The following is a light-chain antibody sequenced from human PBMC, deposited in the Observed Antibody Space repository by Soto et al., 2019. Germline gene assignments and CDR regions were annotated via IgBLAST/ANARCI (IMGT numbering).Light chain of an antibody. Sequence: QSALTQPASVSGSPGQSITISCTGTSSDVGGYKYVSWYQQHPGKAPKLMIYEVSNRPSGVSNRFSGSKSGNTASLFISGLQAEDEADYYCCSYAGSSTYVFGTGTKVTVL. CDR3: CSYAGSSTYV. J-gene: IGLJ1*01. V-gene: IGLV2-14*01. CDR1: SSDVGGYKY. CDR2: EVS.